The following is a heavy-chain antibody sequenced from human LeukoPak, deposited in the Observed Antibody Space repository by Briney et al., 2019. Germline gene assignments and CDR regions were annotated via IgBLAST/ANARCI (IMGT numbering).Heavy chain of an antibody. Sequence: PSETLSLTCTASGGTISSYYWNWIRQPAGKGLEWIGRIYTSGSSNYNPSLKSRVTMSVETSKNQCSLKLSSVTAADTAVYYCARDRGYSYAFDYWGQGTLVTVSS. J-gene: IGHJ4*02. D-gene: IGHD5-18*01. CDR3: ARDRGYSYAFDY. CDR2: IYTSGSS. V-gene: IGHV4-4*07. CDR1: GGTISSYY.